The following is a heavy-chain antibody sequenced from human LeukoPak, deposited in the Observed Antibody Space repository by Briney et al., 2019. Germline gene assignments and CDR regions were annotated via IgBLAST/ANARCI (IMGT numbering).Heavy chain of an antibody. V-gene: IGHV3-21*01. CDR2: ITYSSKDI. CDR1: GFAFRTFR. J-gene: IGHJ6*03. CDR3: ARVEVLNFYYLYIEV. Sequence: NSGGSLRLSCAASGFAFRTFRMSWVRQAPGKGLEGVSHITYSSKDIYYAHSVKDRFTISRDNAKNSLYLKMNTLRADDTAVYYCARVEVLNFYYLYIEVWGKGPTVTVSS.